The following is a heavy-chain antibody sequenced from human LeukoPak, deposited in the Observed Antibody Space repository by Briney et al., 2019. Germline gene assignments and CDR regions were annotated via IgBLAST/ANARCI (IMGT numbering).Heavy chain of an antibody. CDR1: GYTFTGYY. V-gene: IGHV1-2*02. Sequence: ASVKVSCKASGYTFTGYYMHWVRQAPGQGLEWMGWINPNSGGTNYAQKFQGRVTMTRDTSISTAYMELRSLRSDDTAVYYCAHCDYYDSSGYYCDAFDIWGQGTMVTVSS. CDR3: AHCDYYDSSGYYCDAFDI. D-gene: IGHD3-22*01. CDR2: INPNSGGT. J-gene: IGHJ3*02.